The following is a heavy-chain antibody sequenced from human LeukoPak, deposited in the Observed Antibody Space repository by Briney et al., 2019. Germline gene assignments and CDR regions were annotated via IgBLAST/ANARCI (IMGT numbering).Heavy chain of an antibody. CDR3: AKEGCTSTSCYMNN. CDR1: GFTFSSYS. Sequence: GGSLRLSCAASGFTFSSYSMNWVSQAPGKGLEWVSSISSSSSYIYYADSVKGRFTISRDNAKNSLYLQMNSLRADDTAVYYCAKEGCTSTSCYMNNWGQGTLVTVSS. V-gene: IGHV3-21*04. CDR2: ISSSSSYI. J-gene: IGHJ4*02. D-gene: IGHD2-2*02.